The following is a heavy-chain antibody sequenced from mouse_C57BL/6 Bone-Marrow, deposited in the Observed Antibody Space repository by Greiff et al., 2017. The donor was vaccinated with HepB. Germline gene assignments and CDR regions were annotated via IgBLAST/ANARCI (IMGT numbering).Heavy chain of an antibody. J-gene: IGHJ2*01. CDR1: GYTFTSYT. V-gene: IGHV1-4*01. Sequence: QVQLKQSGAELARPGASVKMSCKASGYTFTSYTMHWVKQRPGQGLEWIGYINPSSGYTKYNQKFKDKATLTADKSSSTAYMQLSSLTSEDSAVYYCARSTMVTTGPFDCWGQGTTLTVSS. CDR2: INPSSGYT. D-gene: IGHD2-2*01. CDR3: ARSTMVTTGPFDC.